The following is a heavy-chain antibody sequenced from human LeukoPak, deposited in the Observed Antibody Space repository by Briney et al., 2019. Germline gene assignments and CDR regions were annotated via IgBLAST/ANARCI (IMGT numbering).Heavy chain of an antibody. CDR2: ISSSGSTI. D-gene: IGHD2-2*01. J-gene: IGHJ3*02. CDR1: GFTFSSYE. V-gene: IGHV3-48*03. CDR3: AREVSDCSSTSCYRRRAFDI. Sequence: GVSLRLSCAASGFTFSSYEMNWVRQAPGKGLEWVSYISSSGSTIYYADSVKGRFTISRDNAKNSLYLQMNSLRAEDTAVYYCAREVSDCSSTSCYRRRAFDIWGQGTMVTVSS.